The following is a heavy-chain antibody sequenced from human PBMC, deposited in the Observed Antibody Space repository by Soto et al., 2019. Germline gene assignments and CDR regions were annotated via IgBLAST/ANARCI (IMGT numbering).Heavy chain of an antibody. CDR2: FDPEDGET. CDR3: ATDRLYDFWSTYSD. J-gene: IGHJ4*02. D-gene: IGHD3-3*01. Sequence: ASVKVSCKVSGYTLTELSMHWVRQAPGKGLEWMGGFDPEDGETIYAQKFQDRVTMTEDTSTDTAYMELSSLRSEDTAVYYCATDRLYDFWSTYSDWGQGTLVTVSS. V-gene: IGHV1-24*01. CDR1: GYTLTELS.